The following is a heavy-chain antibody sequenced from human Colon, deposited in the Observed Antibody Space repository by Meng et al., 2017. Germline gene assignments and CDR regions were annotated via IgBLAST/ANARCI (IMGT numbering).Heavy chain of an antibody. CDR1: GGSLTDSY. D-gene: IGHD2-21*01. Sequence: QGQLQRWGEGHLHLSQTLSLTCAVYGGSLTDSYWSWIRQTPGKGLEWIGEINHRKTINYNPSLKSRVTISVDTSKNQIFLKLTSVTAADTAKYYCARGGNIVMALAKPFDAWGQGTLVTVSS. CDR2: INHRKTI. J-gene: IGHJ4*02. V-gene: IGHV4-34*01. CDR3: ARGGNIVMALAKPFDA.